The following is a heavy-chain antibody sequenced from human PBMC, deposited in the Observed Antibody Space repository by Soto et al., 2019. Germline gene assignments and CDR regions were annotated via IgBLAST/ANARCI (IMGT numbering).Heavy chain of an antibody. D-gene: IGHD3-10*01. J-gene: IGHJ6*02. CDR2: TYYRSKWYN. CDR1: GDSVSSNSAA. V-gene: IGHV6-1*01. CDR3: ARVRGYYGSGSYSYHYCYGMDV. Sequence: SQTLSLTCAISGDSVSSNSAAWNWIRQSPSRGLEWLGRTYYRSKWYNDYAVSVKSRITINPDTSKNQFSLQLNSVTPEDTAVYYCARVRGYYGSGSYSYHYCYGMDVWGQGTTVTVSS.